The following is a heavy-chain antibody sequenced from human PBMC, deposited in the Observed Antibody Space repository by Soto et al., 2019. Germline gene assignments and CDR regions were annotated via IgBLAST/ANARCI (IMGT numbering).Heavy chain of an antibody. CDR2: INHSGST. J-gene: IGHJ5*02. V-gene: IGHV4-34*01. D-gene: IGHD3-10*01. CDR1: GGSFSGYY. Sequence: QVQLQQWGAGLLKPSETLSLTCAVYGGSFSGYYWSWIRHPPGKGREWIGEINHSGSTNYNPSLKSRVAISVDTSKNQFSLKLSSVTAADTAVYYCARERALLLWFGELINWFDPWGQGTLVTVSS. CDR3: ARERALLLWFGELINWFDP.